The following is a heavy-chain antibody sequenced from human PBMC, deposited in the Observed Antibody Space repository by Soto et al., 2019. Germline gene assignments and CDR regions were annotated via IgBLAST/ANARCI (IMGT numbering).Heavy chain of an antibody. V-gene: IGHV1-69*01. CDR3: ARVKQWLVGDDY. Sequence: QVQLVQSGAEVKKPGSSVKVSCKASGGTFSSYAISWVRQAPGQGLEWMRGIIPIVGTATNAEKFQGRVTITTEQSTSPAYMELSSLRSEDTAVYYCARVKQWLVGDDYWGQGTLVTVSS. J-gene: IGHJ4*02. CDR1: GGTFSSYA. CDR2: IIPIVGTA. D-gene: IGHD6-19*01.